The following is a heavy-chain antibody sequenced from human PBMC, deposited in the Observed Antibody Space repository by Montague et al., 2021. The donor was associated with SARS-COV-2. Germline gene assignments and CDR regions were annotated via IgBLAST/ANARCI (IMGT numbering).Heavy chain of an antibody. D-gene: IGHD5-12*01. V-gene: IGHV4-61*02. J-gene: IGHJ4*02. CDR1: GGSISSGSYY. Sequence: TLSLTCTVSGGSISSGSYYWSWIRQPAGKGLEWIGRIYTSGTXXYSFSLKSRVTISVDTSKNQFSLKLTSVTAADTAVYYCARAHSGSWAHLDNWGQGSLVTVSS. CDR2: IYTSGTX. CDR3: ARAHSGSWAHLDN.